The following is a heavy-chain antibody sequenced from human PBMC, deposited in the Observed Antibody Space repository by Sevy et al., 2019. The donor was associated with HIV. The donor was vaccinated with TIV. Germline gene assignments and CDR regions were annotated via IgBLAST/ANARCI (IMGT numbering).Heavy chain of an antibody. V-gene: IGHV4-34*01. Sequence: SQTLSLTCAVYGGSFSGYYWSWIRQPPGKGLEWIGEINHSGSTNYKPSLKSRVTISVDTSKNQFSLKLSSVTAADTAVYYCARGRGQQLVRYYYYYYYMDVWGKGTTVTVSS. D-gene: IGHD6-13*01. CDR2: INHSGST. CDR1: GGSFSGYY. J-gene: IGHJ6*03. CDR3: ARGRGQQLVRYYYYYYYMDV.